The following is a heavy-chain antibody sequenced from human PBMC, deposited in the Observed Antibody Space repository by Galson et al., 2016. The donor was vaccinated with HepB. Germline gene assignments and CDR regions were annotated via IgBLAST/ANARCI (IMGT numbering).Heavy chain of an antibody. CDR2: INGDGSST. Sequence: SLRLSCAASGFSFSSYWMHWVRQAPGKGLVWVSRINGDGSSTSYADYVKGRFTISRDNAKNTLYLQMNSLRAEDTAVYYCARGFRLGDLSSPRERDAFDMWGQGTMVTVSS. J-gene: IGHJ3*02. V-gene: IGHV3-74*01. D-gene: IGHD3-16*02. CDR1: GFSFSSYW. CDR3: ARGFRLGDLSSPRERDAFDM.